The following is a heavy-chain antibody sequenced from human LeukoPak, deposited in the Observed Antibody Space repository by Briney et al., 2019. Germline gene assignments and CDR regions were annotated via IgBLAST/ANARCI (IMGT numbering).Heavy chain of an antibody. CDR2: MNPNIGNT. CDR3: ARAAGVLSSNTH. CDR1: GYSFTSYD. V-gene: IGHV1-8*01. J-gene: IGHJ1*01. D-gene: IGHD6-13*01. Sequence: ASVKVSCKASGYSFTSYDINWVRRATGQGLEWMGWMNPNIGNTGYAQKFQGRVTMTWDTSRSTAYMELSSLTSEDTAVYYCARAAGVLSSNTHRGQASLVSVSS.